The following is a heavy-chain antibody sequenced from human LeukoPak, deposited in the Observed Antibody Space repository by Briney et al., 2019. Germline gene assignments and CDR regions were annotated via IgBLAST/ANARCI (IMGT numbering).Heavy chain of an antibody. CDR3: ARAHYYDSSGYNDY. Sequence: GGSLTLSCAASGFTVSSNYMSWVRQAPGKGLEWVSVIYSGGSTYYADSVKGRFTISRDNSKNTLYLQMNSLRAEDTAVYYCARAHYYDSSGYNDYWGQGTLVTVSS. CDR2: IYSGGST. J-gene: IGHJ4*02. V-gene: IGHV3-53*01. CDR1: GFTVSSNY. D-gene: IGHD3-22*01.